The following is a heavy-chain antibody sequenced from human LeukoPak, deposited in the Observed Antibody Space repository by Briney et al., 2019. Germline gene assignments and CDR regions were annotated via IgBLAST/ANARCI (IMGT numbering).Heavy chain of an antibody. CDR2: IYYSGST. J-gene: IGHJ4*02. D-gene: IGHD3-10*01. CDR3: ARDAAYYYGSGSYRNGIDY. CDR1: GGSISSSSYY. Sequence: SETLSLTCTVSGGSISSSSYYWGWIRQPPGKGLEWIGSIYYSGSTYYNPSLKSRVTISVDTSKNQFSLKLSSVTAADTAVYYCARDAAYYYGSGSYRNGIDYWGQGSLVTVSS. V-gene: IGHV4-39*07.